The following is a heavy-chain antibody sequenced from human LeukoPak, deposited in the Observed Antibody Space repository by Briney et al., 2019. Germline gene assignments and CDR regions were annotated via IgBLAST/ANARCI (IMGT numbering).Heavy chain of an antibody. J-gene: IGHJ6*02. CDR2: IIPILGIA. Sequence: SVKVSCKASGGTFSSYAISWVRQAPGQGLEWMGRIIPILGIANYAQKFQGRVTITADKSTSTAYMELSSLRSEDTAVYYCARDNPPPRYYDSSGYHNYYYYYGMDVWGQGTTVTVSS. D-gene: IGHD3-22*01. CDR3: ARDNPPPRYYDSSGYHNYYYYYGMDV. CDR1: GGTFSSYA. V-gene: IGHV1-69*04.